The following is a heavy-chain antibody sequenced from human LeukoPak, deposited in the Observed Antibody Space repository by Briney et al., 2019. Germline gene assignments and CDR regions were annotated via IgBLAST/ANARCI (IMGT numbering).Heavy chain of an antibody. Sequence: PSETLSLTCTVSGGSISSYYWSWIRQPPGKGLEWIGYIYYSGSTNYNPSLKSRVTISVDTSKNQFSLKLSSVTAADTAVYYCARADGSYYVFDYWGQGTLVTVSS. CDR3: ARADGSYYVFDY. J-gene: IGHJ4*02. CDR1: GGSISSYY. CDR2: IYYSGST. D-gene: IGHD1-26*01. V-gene: IGHV4-59*01.